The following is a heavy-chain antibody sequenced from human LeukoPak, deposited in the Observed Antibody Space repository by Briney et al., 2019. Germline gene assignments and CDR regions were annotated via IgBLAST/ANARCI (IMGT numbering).Heavy chain of an antibody. D-gene: IGHD2-15*01. CDR3: ARGGIGQVVVAATRGIYYYYYGMDV. J-gene: IGHJ6*02. Sequence: SETLSLTCAVYGGSFSGYYWSWIRQPPGKGLEWIGEINHSGSTNYNPSLKSRVTISVDTSKNQFSLKLSSVTAADTAVYYCARGGIGQVVVAATRGIYYYYYGMDVWGQGTTVTVSS. CDR1: GGSFSGYY. CDR2: INHSGST. V-gene: IGHV4-34*01.